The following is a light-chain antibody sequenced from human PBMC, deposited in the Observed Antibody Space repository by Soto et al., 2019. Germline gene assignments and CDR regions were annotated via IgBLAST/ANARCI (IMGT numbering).Light chain of an antibody. CDR2: AAS. CDR1: QTISSY. V-gene: IGKV1-39*01. CDR3: QQSYSSPLT. J-gene: IGKJ4*01. Sequence: DIRMTQSPSSLSASVGDRVTITCRASQTISSYLNWYQQKPGKAPKLLIYAASSLQSAVPSRFSGSGSGTDFTLTISSLQPEDFATYYCQQSYSSPLTFGGGTKV.